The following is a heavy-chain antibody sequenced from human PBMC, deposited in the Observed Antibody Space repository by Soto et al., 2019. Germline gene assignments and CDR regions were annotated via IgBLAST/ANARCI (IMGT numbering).Heavy chain of an antibody. Sequence: QVQLVESGGGVVQPGRSLRLSCAASGFTFSSYGMHWVRQAPGKGLEWVAVISYDGSNKYYADSVKGRFTISRDNSKNTLYLQMNSLRAEDTAVYYCANDAHPAPYGDYSYYYMDVWGKGTTVTVSS. V-gene: IGHV3-30*18. J-gene: IGHJ6*03. D-gene: IGHD4-17*01. CDR2: ISYDGSNK. CDR3: ANDAHPAPYGDYSYYYMDV. CDR1: GFTFSSYG.